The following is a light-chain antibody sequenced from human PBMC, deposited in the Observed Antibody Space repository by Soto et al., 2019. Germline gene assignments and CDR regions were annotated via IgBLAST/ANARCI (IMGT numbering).Light chain of an antibody. V-gene: IGLV1-47*01. J-gene: IGLJ2*01. CDR1: SSNIGSNY. Sequence: QSVLTQPPSASGTPGQRVTISCSGSSSNIGSNYVYWYQQLPGTAPKPLIYRNNQRPSGVPDRFSGSKSGTSVSLAISGLRSEDEADYYCAAWDDSLSGVVFGGGTKLTVL. CDR3: AAWDDSLSGVV. CDR2: RNN.